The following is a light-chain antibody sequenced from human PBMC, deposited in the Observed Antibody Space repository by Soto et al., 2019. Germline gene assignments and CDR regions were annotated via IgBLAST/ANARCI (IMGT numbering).Light chain of an antibody. CDR2: AAS. Sequence: IQLTQSPSSLSASVGDRVTITCRTSQGIETYLAWYKQKPGRAPKLLINAASILQNGVPSRLSGSGSGTDFTLTISSLKPEDVATYYCQQLDSYLPFGQGTRLEI. V-gene: IGKV1-9*01. CDR3: QQLDSYLP. J-gene: IGKJ5*01. CDR1: QGIETY.